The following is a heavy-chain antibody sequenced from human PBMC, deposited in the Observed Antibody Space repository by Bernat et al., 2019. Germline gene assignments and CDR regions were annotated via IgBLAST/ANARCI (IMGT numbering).Heavy chain of an antibody. CDR3: ARDKLGHKWSGNYYYYYMDV. Sequence: QVQLQESGPGLVNPSQTLSLTCTVSGGSVSSGDYFWSWIRQYPGRGLEWIGYIQYTGITYYIPSLRSRVVISLDTSQNQFSLKLSSVTAADTAIYYCARDKLGHKWSGNYYYYYMDVWGKGTTVTVSS. CDR2: IQYTGIT. V-gene: IGHV4-31*03. J-gene: IGHJ6*03. CDR1: GGSVSSGDYF. D-gene: IGHD3-10*01.